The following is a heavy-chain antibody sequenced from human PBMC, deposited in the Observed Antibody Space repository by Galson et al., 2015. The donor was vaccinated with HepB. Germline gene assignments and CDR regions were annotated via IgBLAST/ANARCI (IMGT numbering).Heavy chain of an antibody. Sequence: SLRLSCAASEITFSSYSMNWVRQAPGKGLEWVSYISSGGGTTFYADSVKGRFTISRDNAKNSLFLQMNSLRAEDTAIYHCARDPRFRGRDGNNSGSWGQGTLVAVSS. CDR2: ISSGGGTT. D-gene: IGHD5-24*01. V-gene: IGHV3-48*04. J-gene: IGHJ5*02. CDR1: EITFSSYS. CDR3: ARDPRFRGRDGNNSGS.